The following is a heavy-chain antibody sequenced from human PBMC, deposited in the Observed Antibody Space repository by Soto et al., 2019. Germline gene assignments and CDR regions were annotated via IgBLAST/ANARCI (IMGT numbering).Heavy chain of an antibody. J-gene: IGHJ4*02. V-gene: IGHV4-59*01. Sequence: HVQLQESGPGLVKPSETLSLTCTVSGGSISSYFWSWIRQRPGKGLEWIGYIYYSGSTEYDPSLKSRVTISLDTSKNQFSLKLSSVAAADTAVYYCARGRGTPMVGPEGFDYWGQGTLVTVSS. D-gene: IGHD5-18*01. CDR3: ARGRGTPMVGPEGFDY. CDR2: IYYSGST. CDR1: GGSISSYF.